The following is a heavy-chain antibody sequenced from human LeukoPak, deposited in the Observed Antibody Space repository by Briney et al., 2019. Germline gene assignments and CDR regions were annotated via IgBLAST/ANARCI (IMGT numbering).Heavy chain of an antibody. Sequence: ASVTVSCTASGYTFTSYDINWVRQATGQGREWMGWMNPNSGNTGYAQKFQGRVTMTRNTSISTAYMELSRLRSEDTAVYYCAREDTRITIFGVATNWFDPWGQGTLVTVSS. J-gene: IGHJ5*02. CDR2: MNPNSGNT. V-gene: IGHV1-8*01. CDR1: GYTFTSYD. CDR3: AREDTRITIFGVATNWFDP. D-gene: IGHD3-3*01.